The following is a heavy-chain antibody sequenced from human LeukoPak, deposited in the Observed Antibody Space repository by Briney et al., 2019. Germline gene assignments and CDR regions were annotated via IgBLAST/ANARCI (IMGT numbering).Heavy chain of an antibody. CDR3: AKPAVGGYGVGFDAFDI. CDR1: GFTFSSYG. J-gene: IGHJ3*02. CDR2: ISYDGSNK. D-gene: IGHD4-17*01. Sequence: GRSLRLSCAASGFTFSSYGMHWVRQAPGKGLEWVAVISYDGSNKYYADSVKGRFIISRDNSKNTLYLQMNSLRAEDTAVYYCAKPAVGGYGVGFDAFDIWGQGTMVTVSS. V-gene: IGHV3-30*18.